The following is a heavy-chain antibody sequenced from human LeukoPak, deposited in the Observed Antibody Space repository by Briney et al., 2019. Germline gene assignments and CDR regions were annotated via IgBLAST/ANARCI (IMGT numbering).Heavy chain of an antibody. D-gene: IGHD4-17*01. CDR1: GDSMNSHY. J-gene: IGHJ3*02. V-gene: IGHV4-59*11. Sequence: SETLSLTCTVSGDSMNSHYWSWTRQPPGKGLEWIGYISYIGSTNYSPSLKSRVTISVDTSKNQFSLKLSSVTAADTAVYYCARDPTTVTKGLDIWGKGTMVTVSS. CDR3: ARDPTTVTKGLDI. CDR2: ISYIGST.